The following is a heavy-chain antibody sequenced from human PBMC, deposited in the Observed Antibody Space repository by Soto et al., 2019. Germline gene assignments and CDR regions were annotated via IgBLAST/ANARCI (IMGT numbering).Heavy chain of an antibody. J-gene: IGHJ5*02. CDR3: AKSGLNDFWSGYPLGNWFDP. CDR1: GFTFSSYA. D-gene: IGHD3-3*01. CDR2: ISGSGGST. V-gene: IGHV3-23*01. Sequence: GGSLRLSCAASGFTFSSYAMSWVRQAPGKGLEWVSAISGSGGSTYYADSVKGRFTISRDNSKNTLYLQMNSLRAEDTAVYYCAKSGLNDFWSGYPLGNWFDPWGQGTLVTVS.